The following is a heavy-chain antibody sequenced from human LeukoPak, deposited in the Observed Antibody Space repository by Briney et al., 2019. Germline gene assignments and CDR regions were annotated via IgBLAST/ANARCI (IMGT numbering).Heavy chain of an antibody. V-gene: IGHV3-33*01. J-gene: IGHJ5*02. CDR2: IWYDGSNK. D-gene: IGHD6-19*01. Sequence: GGSLRLSCAASGFTFSSYGMHWVRQAPGKGLEWVAVIWYDGSNKYYADSVKGRFTISRDNSKNTLYLQMNSLRAEDTAVYYCARADGYSSGWYLTGIVHWGQGTLVTVSS. CDR1: GFTFSSYG. CDR3: ARADGYSSGWYLTGIVH.